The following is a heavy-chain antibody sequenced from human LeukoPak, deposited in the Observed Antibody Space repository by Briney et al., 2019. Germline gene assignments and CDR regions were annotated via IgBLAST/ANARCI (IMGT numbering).Heavy chain of an antibody. CDR2: ISYDGSNK. J-gene: IGHJ6*02. CDR3: AKDLTVRGWEFFPQGYYYYYGMDV. V-gene: IGHV3-30*18. Sequence: PGGSLRLSCAASGFTFSSYGMHWVRQAPGKGLEWVAVISYDGSNKYYADSVKGRFTISRDNSKNTLYLQMNSLRAEDTAVYYCAKDLTVRGWEFFPQGYYYYYGMDVWGQGTTVTVSS. D-gene: IGHD6-19*01. CDR1: GFTFSSYG.